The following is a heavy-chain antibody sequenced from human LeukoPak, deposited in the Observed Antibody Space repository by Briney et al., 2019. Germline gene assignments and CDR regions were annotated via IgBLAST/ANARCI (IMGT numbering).Heavy chain of an antibody. CDR2: IYTSGST. D-gene: IGHD2-15*01. CDR3: ATVQRGGPGPPPSAATSGRYYYYMDV. Sequence: SETLSLTCTVSGGSISSYYWSWIRQPAGKGLEWIGRIYTSGSTNYNPSLKSRVTMSVDTSKNQFSLKLSSVTAADTAVYYCATVQRGGPGPPPSAATSGRYYYYMDVWGKGTTVTVSS. V-gene: IGHV4-4*07. J-gene: IGHJ6*03. CDR1: GGSISSYY.